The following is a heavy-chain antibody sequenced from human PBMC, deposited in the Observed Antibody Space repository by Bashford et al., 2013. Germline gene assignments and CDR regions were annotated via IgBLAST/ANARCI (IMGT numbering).Heavy chain of an antibody. V-gene: IGHV1-8*01. J-gene: IGHJ4*02. Sequence: VRQAPGQGLEWMGWMSPNSGDTGYAQKFQGRVTMTRDTSITTAYMELSSLASEDTAVYYCAIGEPNWGLDFWAQGTLVTVSS. CDR2: MSPNSGDT. D-gene: IGHD3-10*01. CDR3: AIGEPNWGLDF.